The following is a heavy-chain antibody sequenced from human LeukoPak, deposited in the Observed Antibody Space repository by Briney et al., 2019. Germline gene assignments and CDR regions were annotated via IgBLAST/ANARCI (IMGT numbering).Heavy chain of an antibody. V-gene: IGHV4-34*01. D-gene: IGHD2-2*01. CDR1: GYSFSGHY. J-gene: IGHJ4*02. Sequence: SETLSLTCDVYGYSFSGHYWSWIRQPPGKGLEWIGEITDGGRTSYSPSLKSRATISIVPSQRQFSLELHSVTAADTAIYYCVRRTRVAMPNVIDLISDFWGQGALVTVSS. CDR2: ITDGGRT. CDR3: VRRTRVAMPNVIDLISDF.